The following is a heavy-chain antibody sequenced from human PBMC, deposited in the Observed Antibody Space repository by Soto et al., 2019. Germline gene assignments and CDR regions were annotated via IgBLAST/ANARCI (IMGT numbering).Heavy chain of an antibody. V-gene: IGHV3-11*01. CDR3: ARTLLGDLSFWRY. D-gene: IGHD3-16*02. CDR2: ISSSGGTI. Sequence: GGSLRLSCAASGFTFSDYYMSWIRQAPGKGLEWVSYISSSGGTIYYTDSVRGRFTISRDNAKNSLYLQMNSLRAEDTAVYYCARTLLGDLSFWRYWGQGALVTVSS. CDR1: GFTFSDYY. J-gene: IGHJ4*02.